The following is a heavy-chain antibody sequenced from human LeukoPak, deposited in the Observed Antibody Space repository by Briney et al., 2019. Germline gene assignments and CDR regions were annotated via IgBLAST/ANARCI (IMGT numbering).Heavy chain of an antibody. Sequence: ASVKVSCKASGGTFSSYAISWVRQAPGQGLEWMGWMNPNSGNTGYAQKFQGRVTMTRNTSISTAYMELSSLRSEDTAVYYCARGWCSGGSCYGDFDYWGQGTLVTVSS. CDR3: ARGWCSGGSCYGDFDY. D-gene: IGHD2-15*01. V-gene: IGHV1-8*02. CDR1: GGTFSSYA. CDR2: MNPNSGNT. J-gene: IGHJ4*02.